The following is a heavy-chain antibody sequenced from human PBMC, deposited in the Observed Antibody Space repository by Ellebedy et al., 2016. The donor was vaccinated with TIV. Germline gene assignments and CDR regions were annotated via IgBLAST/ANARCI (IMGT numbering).Heavy chain of an antibody. Sequence: GESLKISCAASGFTFSTYWIHWVRQVPGKGLFWVSRINQDGSRTDYADSVKGRFTISRDNAKNTLYLQMHSLRDDDTAVYYCARDLRGRDDYWGQGTLVTVSP. CDR2: INQDGSRT. J-gene: IGHJ4*02. D-gene: IGHD3-16*01. V-gene: IGHV3-74*01. CDR3: ARDLRGRDDY. CDR1: GFTFSTYW.